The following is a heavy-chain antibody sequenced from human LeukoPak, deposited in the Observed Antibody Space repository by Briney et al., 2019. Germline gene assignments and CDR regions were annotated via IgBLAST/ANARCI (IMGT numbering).Heavy chain of an antibody. CDR3: TTAEQGGWVFDY. D-gene: IGHD1-26*01. Sequence: PGRSLRLSCAASGFTFSSYSMNWVRQAPGKGLEWVAFIRYGGSDESYADSAKGRFTISRDNSKKTLYLQTNSLRAEDTAVYYCTTAEQGGWVFDYWGQGTLVTVSS. CDR2: IRYGGSDE. V-gene: IGHV3-30*02. J-gene: IGHJ4*02. CDR1: GFTFSSYS.